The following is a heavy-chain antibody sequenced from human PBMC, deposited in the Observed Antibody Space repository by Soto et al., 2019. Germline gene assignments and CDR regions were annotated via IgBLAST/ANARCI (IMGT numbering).Heavy chain of an antibody. J-gene: IGHJ6*02. D-gene: IGHD3-3*01. Sequence: PGGSLRLSCAASGFTFSSYWMSWVRQAPGKGLEWVANIKQDGSEKYYVDSVKGRFTISRDNAKNSLYLQMNSLRAEDTAVYYCAREGITIFGVSNADVWGQGTTVTVSS. CDR2: IKQDGSEK. V-gene: IGHV3-7*01. CDR1: GFTFSSYW. CDR3: AREGITIFGVSNADV.